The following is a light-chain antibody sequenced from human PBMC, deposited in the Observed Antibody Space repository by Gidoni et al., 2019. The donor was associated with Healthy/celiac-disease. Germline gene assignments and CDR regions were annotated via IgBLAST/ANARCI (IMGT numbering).Light chain of an antibody. CDR1: SRDVGGYHY. J-gene: IGLJ2*01. CDR3: SSYTSSSTLKV. Sequence: QSALTQPASVSGSPGQSITISCTGTSRDVGGYHYVSWYQQHPGKAPKLMIYDVSNRPSGVSNRFSGSKSGNTASLTISGLQAEDEADYYCSSYTSSSTLKVFGGGTKLTVL. CDR2: DVS. V-gene: IGLV2-14*03.